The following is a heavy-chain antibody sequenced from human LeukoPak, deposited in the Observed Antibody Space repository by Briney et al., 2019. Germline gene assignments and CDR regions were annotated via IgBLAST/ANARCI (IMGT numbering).Heavy chain of an antibody. D-gene: IGHD2-21*01. CDR2: VTGPGDTT. CDR1: GFNLNNYA. CDR3: AKRAAIDH. V-gene: IGHV3-23*01. Sequence: GGSLRLSCAASGFNLNNYAMNLVRQAPGKGLEWVAAVTGPGDTTYYADSVKGRFIISRDSFKDILYLQMNRLGAEDTALYYCAKRAAIDHWGQGTLVRVSS. J-gene: IGHJ4*02.